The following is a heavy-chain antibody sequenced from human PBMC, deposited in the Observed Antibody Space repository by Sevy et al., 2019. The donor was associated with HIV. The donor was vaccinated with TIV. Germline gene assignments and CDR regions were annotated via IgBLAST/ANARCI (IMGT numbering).Heavy chain of an antibody. D-gene: IGHD6-6*01. J-gene: IGHJ4*02. V-gene: IGHV4-59*01. CDR2: IYSSGST. CDR1: GDFINLYF. CDR3: ARESIGSVGDFDY. Sequence: SETLSLTCSVSGDFINLYFWSWIRQPPGKGLEWIGYIYSSGSTNYNPSLKSRVTISLATSKDQFSLKLSSVTAADTAVYYCARESIGSVGDFDYWGQGTLVTVS.